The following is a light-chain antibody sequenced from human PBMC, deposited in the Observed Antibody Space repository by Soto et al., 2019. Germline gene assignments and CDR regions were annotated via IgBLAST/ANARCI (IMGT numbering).Light chain of an antibody. CDR2: AAS. CDR1: QTVLKY. V-gene: IGKV1-39*01. J-gene: IGKJ3*01. Sequence: DIQMTQSPSSLSASVGDRVTITCRASQTVLKYLNWYQQKPGRAPSLLIYAASSLQSGVPSRFSCSGSGTEFALAITRLQPEDFATYYCQQSYSTLCSFGPGTKVEI. CDR3: QQSYSTLCS.